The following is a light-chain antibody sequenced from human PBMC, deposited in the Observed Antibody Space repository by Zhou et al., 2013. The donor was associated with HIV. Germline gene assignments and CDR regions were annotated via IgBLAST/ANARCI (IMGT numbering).Light chain of an antibody. V-gene: IGKV2-30*02. CDR1: QSPLHSDGNTY. CDR3: LQGTHWPPT. Sequence: VVMTQSPLSLPVTLGQTAFISCRSSQSPLHSDGNTYLSWFHQRPGQSPRRLIYRVSERDSGVPDRFSGSGSGTDFTLRISRVEAEDVGIYYCLQGTHWPPTFGPGTTVDIK. CDR2: RVS. J-gene: IGKJ3*01.